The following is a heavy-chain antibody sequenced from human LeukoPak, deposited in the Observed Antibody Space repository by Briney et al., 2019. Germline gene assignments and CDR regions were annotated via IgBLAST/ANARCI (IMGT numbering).Heavy chain of an antibody. CDR1: GFTLSSYA. CDR3: ARDYSSSWYPWYYYGMDV. D-gene: IGHD6-13*01. Sequence: PGRSLRLSCAASGFTLSSYAMHWVRQAPGKGLEWVAVISYDGSNKYYADSVKGRFTISRDNSKNTLYLQMNSLRAEDTAVYYCARDYSSSWYPWYYYGMDVWGQGTTVTVSS. V-gene: IGHV3-30-3*01. J-gene: IGHJ6*02. CDR2: ISYDGSNK.